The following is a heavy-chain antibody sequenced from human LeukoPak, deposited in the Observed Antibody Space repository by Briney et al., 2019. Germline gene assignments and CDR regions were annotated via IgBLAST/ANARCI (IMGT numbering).Heavy chain of an antibody. CDR1: GGSFSGYY. CDR3: ARLNTRFEYYFDY. CDR2: INHSGST. Sequence: PSETLSLTCAVYGGSFSGYYWSWIRQPPGKGLEWIGEINHSGSTNYNPSLKSRVTISVDTSKNQFSLKLSSVTAADTAVYYCARLNTRFEYYFDYWGQGTLVTVSS. D-gene: IGHD2-2*02. J-gene: IGHJ4*02. V-gene: IGHV4-34*01.